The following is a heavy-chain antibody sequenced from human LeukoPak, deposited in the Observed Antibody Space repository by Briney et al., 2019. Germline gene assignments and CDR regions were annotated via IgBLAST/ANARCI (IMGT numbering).Heavy chain of an antibody. CDR3: AKYRIQLQMPYNWFDP. Sequence: GSLRLSCAASGFAFSSYAMSWVRQAPGKGLEWVSAISGSGGSTYYADSVKGRFTISRDNSKNTLYLQMNSLRAEDTAVYYCAKYRIQLQMPYNWFDPWGQGTLVTVSS. D-gene: IGHD5-18*01. V-gene: IGHV3-23*01. CDR1: GFAFSSYA. J-gene: IGHJ5*02. CDR2: ISGSGGST.